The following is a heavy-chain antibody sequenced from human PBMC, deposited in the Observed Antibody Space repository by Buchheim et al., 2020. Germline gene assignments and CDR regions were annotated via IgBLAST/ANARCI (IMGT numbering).Heavy chain of an antibody. Sequence: QVQLVQSGAEVKKPGASVKVSCKASGYTFTSYDINWVRQATGQGLEWMGWMNPNSGNTGYAQKFHGRVTMTRNTSISTAYMELSSLRSEDTAVYYCARALSLYCSSTSCYATYYFDYWGQGTL. CDR1: GYTFTSYD. J-gene: IGHJ4*02. D-gene: IGHD2-2*01. CDR3: ARALSLYCSSTSCYATYYFDY. CDR2: MNPNSGNT. V-gene: IGHV1-8*01.